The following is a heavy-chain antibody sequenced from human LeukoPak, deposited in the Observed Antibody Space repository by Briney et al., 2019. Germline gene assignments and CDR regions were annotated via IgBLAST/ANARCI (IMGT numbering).Heavy chain of an antibody. Sequence: ASVKVSCKASGYIFTGYYIHWVRQAPGQGLEWMGWINLNSGGTNYAQKFQGRVTMTRDTSISTAYMELSRLTSDDTAVYYCARAGRDYDFWSGYFSNWFDPWGQGTLVTVSS. V-gene: IGHV1-2*02. D-gene: IGHD3-3*01. CDR2: INLNSGGT. CDR3: ARAGRDYDFWSGYFSNWFDP. CDR1: GYIFTGYY. J-gene: IGHJ5*02.